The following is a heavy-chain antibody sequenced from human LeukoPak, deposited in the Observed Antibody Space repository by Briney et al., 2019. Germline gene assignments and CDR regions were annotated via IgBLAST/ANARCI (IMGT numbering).Heavy chain of an antibody. V-gene: IGHV3-74*01. CDR2: IHSDGGTT. D-gene: IGHD3-22*01. CDR1: GFTFSNYW. Sequence: GGSLRLSCAASGFTFSNYWIHWVRQAPGKGLVWVSLIHSDGGTTNYADSVKGRFTISRDNAKNTLYLQMNSLRAEDTAVYYCARDGAERYYYDSSGYYFDYWGQGTLVTVSS. J-gene: IGHJ4*02. CDR3: ARDGAERYYYDSSGYYFDY.